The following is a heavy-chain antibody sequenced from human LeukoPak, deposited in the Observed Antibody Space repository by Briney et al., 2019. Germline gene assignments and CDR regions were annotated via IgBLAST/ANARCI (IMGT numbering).Heavy chain of an antibody. J-gene: IGHJ4*02. D-gene: IGHD6-19*01. CDR1: GFTFSRYA. V-gene: IGHV3-30*04. CDR3: ARGLEEQWLTTDY. Sequence: GGSLRLPWAASGFTFSRYAMHWVRQAPGKGLEWVAVISYDGRNKYDADSVKGRFTISRDNSKNTLFLQMNSLRADDTAVYYCARGLEEQWLTTDYWGQGTLVTVSS. CDR2: ISYDGRNK.